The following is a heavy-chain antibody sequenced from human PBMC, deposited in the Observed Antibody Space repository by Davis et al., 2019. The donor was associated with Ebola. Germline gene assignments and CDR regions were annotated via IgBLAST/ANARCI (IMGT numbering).Heavy chain of an antibody. CDR2: IKQDGSEK. J-gene: IGHJ4*02. CDR1: EFTFSGYW. Sequence: GGSLRLSCAASEFTFSGYWISWVRQAPGKGLEWVANIKQDGSEKYYVDSVKGRFIISRDNAKNSLSLQMNSLRAEDTAVYYCATLFGVPVDYWGQGTLVTVSS. D-gene: IGHD3-3*01. V-gene: IGHV3-7*03. CDR3: ATLFGVPVDY.